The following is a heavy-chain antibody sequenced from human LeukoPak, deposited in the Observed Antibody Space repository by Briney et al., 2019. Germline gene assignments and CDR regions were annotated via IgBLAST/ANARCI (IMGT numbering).Heavy chain of an antibody. J-gene: IGHJ6*02. CDR3: TGHYSMNV. CDR2: INQGGSEK. V-gene: IGHV3-7*01. CDR1: GFTFSSSW. Sequence: GGSLRLSCAASGFTFSSSWMTWVRQAPGKGLEWVANINQGGSEKYYVDSVRGRFTISRDNARNSLYLQMHSLRAEDTAVFYCTGHYSMNVWGQGTTVTVSS.